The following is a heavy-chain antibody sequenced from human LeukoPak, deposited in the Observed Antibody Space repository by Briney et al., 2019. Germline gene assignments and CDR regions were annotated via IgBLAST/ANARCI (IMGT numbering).Heavy chain of an antibody. CDR3: ARPFGRYGDYENYYFDY. D-gene: IGHD4-17*01. CDR2: ISSSSSSI. V-gene: IGHV3-48*01. CDR1: GFMFRSYS. J-gene: IGHJ4*02. Sequence: GGSLRLSCAASGFMFRSYSMNWVRQAPGKGLEWVSYISSSSSSIYYADSVKGRFTISRDNAKNSLYLQMNSLRAEDTAVYYCARPFGRYGDYENYYFDYWGQGTLVTVSS.